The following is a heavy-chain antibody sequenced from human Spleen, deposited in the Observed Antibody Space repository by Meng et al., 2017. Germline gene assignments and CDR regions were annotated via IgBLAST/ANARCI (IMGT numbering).Heavy chain of an antibody. CDR1: GYTFTSYA. V-gene: IGHV7-4-1*02. CDR2: INTNTGNP. D-gene: IGHD2-2*01. J-gene: IGHJ6*02. Sequence: ASVKVSCKASGYTFTSYAMNWVRQAPGQGLEWMGWINTNTGNPTYAQGFTGRFVFSLDTSVSTAYLQISSLKAENTAVYYCARAIYCSITSCYAPIYYGMDVWGQGTTVTVSS. CDR3: ARAIYCSITSCYAPIYYGMDV.